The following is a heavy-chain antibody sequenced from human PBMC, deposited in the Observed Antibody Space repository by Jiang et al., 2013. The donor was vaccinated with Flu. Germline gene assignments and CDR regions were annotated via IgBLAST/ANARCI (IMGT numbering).Heavy chain of an antibody. J-gene: IGHJ4*02. Sequence: QLLESGGGLVQPGGSLRLSCAASGSTFSSYSMNWVRQAPGKGLEWVSYISSSSSTIYYADSVKGRFTISRDNAKNSLYLQMNSLRDEDTAVYYCATSLEVTMVRGGPGDYWGQGTLVTVSS. CDR1: GSTFSSYS. CDR3: ATSLEVTMVRGGPGDY. CDR2: ISSSSSTI. D-gene: IGHD3-10*01. V-gene: IGHV3-48*02.